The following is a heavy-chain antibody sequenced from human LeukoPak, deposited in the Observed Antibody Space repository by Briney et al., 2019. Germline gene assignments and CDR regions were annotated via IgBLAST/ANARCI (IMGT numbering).Heavy chain of an antibody. D-gene: IGHD2-15*01. CDR2: IYYGGSS. J-gene: IGHJ4*02. CDR1: GGSISSSNYY. CDR3: ARSPRGYCSGGSCYPDY. Sequence: TSETLSLTCTVSGGSISSSNYYWGWIRQPPGKGLEWIGNIYYGGSSYYNPSLQSRITISLETTKNKFSLKLSSVTAADTAVYYCARSPRGYCSGGSCYPDYWGQGTLVTVSS. V-gene: IGHV4-39*07.